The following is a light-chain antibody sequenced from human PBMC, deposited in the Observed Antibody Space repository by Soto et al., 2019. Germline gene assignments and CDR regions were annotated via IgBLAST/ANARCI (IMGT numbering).Light chain of an antibody. CDR2: GAS. Sequence: DIQMTQSPSSLSASVGDRVTITRRASQSIYNYLNWYQQKPGKAPKLLIYGASNSQSGVPSRFSGSGSGTHCTLTISNLQPEDFTTYYCQQTYTTRPTFGQGTKVDIK. CDR3: QQTYTTRPT. J-gene: IGKJ1*01. CDR1: QSIYNY. V-gene: IGKV1-39*01.